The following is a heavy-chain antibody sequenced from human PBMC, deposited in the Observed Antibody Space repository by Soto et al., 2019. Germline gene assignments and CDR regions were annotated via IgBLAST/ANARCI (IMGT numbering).Heavy chain of an antibody. V-gene: IGHV3-9*01. J-gene: IGHJ4*02. Sequence: GGSLRLSCAASGFTLADYGLHWVRQVPGKGLEWVSGINWNSGIITYADSVKGRFTISRDNAKNSLDLQMNSLRPEDTGLYHCVKDRARGHSYDYWYYCDSWGQGTMVTVSS. CDR1: GFTLADYG. CDR2: INWNSGII. D-gene: IGHD5-18*01. CDR3: VKDRARGHSYDYWYYCDS.